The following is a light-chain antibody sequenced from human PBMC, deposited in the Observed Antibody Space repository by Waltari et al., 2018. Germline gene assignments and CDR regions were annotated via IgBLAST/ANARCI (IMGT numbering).Light chain of an antibody. J-gene: IGLJ3*02. Sequence: QLVLTQSPSASASLGASVKLTCTLDSGHSSNIVAWLQQQPETGPRYVMKINSDGSQSKGDGLPDGFSRSGSGARRYLTISSVQSGDEADYYCPTGGHGTGVFGGGTKLTVL. CDR3: PTGGHGTGV. CDR2: INSDGSQ. CDR1: SGHSSNI. V-gene: IGLV4-69*01.